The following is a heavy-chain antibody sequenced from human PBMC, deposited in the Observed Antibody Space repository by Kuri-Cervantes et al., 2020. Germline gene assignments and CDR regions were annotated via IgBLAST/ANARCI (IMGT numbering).Heavy chain of an antibody. J-gene: IGHJ4*02. D-gene: IGHD4-17*01. V-gene: IGHV3-21*01. CDR2: ISSSSTYI. Sequence: SCKASGYTFTSYGISWVRQAPGKGLEWVSSISSSSTYIYYADSVKGRCTISRDNAKNSLYLQMNSLSADDTAVYYCARDHATTVTTAAHFDYWGQGTLVTVSS. CDR3: ARDHATTVTTAAHFDY. CDR1: GYTFTSYG.